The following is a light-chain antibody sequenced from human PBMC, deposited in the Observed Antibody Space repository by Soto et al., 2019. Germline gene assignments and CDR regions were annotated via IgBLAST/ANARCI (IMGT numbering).Light chain of an antibody. CDR1: QSIGTY. Sequence: DAQMTQSPSSLSASVGDSVTITCRASQSIGTYLDWYQHKPGKAPKLLIYAASSLQSGVPSRFSGSGSGTDITRTISTLQPEDFATYYCQESHSTFGQGTKLEIK. CDR3: QESHST. CDR2: AAS. J-gene: IGKJ2*01. V-gene: IGKV1-39*01.